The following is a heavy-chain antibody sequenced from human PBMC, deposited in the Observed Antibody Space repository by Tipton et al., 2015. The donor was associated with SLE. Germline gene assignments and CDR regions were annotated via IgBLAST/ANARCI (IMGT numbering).Heavy chain of an antibody. D-gene: IGHD3-10*01. Sequence: TLSLTCAVYGGSFSGYYWSWFRQPPGKGLEWIGEINHSGSTNYNPSLKSRVTISVDTSKNQFSLKLSSVTAADTAVYYCARGRMVRGVRVPFQHWGQGTLVTVSS. V-gene: IGHV4-34*01. CDR2: INHSGST. CDR1: GGSFSGYY. J-gene: IGHJ1*01. CDR3: ARGRMVRGVRVPFQH.